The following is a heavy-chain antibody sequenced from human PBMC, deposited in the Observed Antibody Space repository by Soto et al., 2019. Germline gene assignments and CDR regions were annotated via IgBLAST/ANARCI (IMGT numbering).Heavy chain of an antibody. J-gene: IGHJ4*02. CDR2: IDNSGST. CDR3: ARRMGTFTAAGTLDY. V-gene: IGHV4-34*01. CDR1: GESFSGFY. Sequence: QVQLQQWGAGLLKPSETLSLTCAVYGESFSGFYWTWIRQSPGKGLEWIGEIDNSGSTNYNPSLKCRLTMSVETSKNRFSLKVRSVTAAGTAVYYCARRMGTFTAAGTLDYWGQGTLVTVSS. D-gene: IGHD6-13*01.